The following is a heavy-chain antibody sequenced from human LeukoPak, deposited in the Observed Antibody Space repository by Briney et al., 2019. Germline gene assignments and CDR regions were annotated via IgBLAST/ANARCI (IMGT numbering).Heavy chain of an antibody. CDR1: GGTFSSYA. V-gene: IGHV1-69*13. D-gene: IGHD6-19*01. J-gene: IGHJ3*02. CDR2: IIPIFGTA. CDR3: ARSLGSSGWYHDAFGI. Sequence: ASVKVSCKASGGTFSSYAISWVRQAPGQGLEWMGGIIPIFGTANYAQKFQGRVTITADESTSTAYMELSSLRSEDTAVYYCARSLGSSGWYHDAFGIWGQGTMVTVSS.